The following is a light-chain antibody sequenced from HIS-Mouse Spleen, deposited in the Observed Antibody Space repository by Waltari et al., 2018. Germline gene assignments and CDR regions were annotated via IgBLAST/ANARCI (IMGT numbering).Light chain of an antibody. V-gene: IGLV3-19*01. Sequence: SSELTQDPAVSVALGQTVRIPCQGDSLRSYYASWYQQKPGQAPVLVNYGKNNRPSGIPDRFSGSSSGNTASLTITGAQAEDEADYYCNSRDSSGNHVVFGGGTKLTVL. CDR2: GKN. CDR3: NSRDSSGNHVV. J-gene: IGLJ2*01. CDR1: SLRSYY.